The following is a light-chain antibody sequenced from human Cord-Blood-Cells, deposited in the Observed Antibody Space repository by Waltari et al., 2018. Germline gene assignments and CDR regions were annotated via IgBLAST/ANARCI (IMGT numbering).Light chain of an antibody. CDR2: DAS. V-gene: IGKV1-33*01. Sequence: DIQMTQSTSSLCASVGDRVTIPCQASQEISNYLNWYQQKPGKAPKLLSYDASNLETGVPSRFSGSGSGTDFTFTISSLQPEDIATYYCQQYDNLPLTFGGGTKVEIK. J-gene: IGKJ4*01. CDR3: QQYDNLPLT. CDR1: QEISNY.